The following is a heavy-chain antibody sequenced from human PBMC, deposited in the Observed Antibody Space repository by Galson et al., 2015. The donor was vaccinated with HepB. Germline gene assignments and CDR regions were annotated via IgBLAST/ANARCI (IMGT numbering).Heavy chain of an antibody. J-gene: IGHJ3*02. D-gene: IGHD3-10*01. CDR3: ARDRGGWRKLQGDAFDI. V-gene: IGHV3-33*08. CDR2: IWYDGSNK. CDR1: GFTFSSYG. Sequence: SLRLSCAASGFTFSSYGMHWVRQAPGKGLEWVAVIWYDGSNKYYADSVKGRFTISRVNSKNTLYLQMNSLRAEDTAVYYCARDRGGWRKLQGDAFDIWGQGTMVTVSS.